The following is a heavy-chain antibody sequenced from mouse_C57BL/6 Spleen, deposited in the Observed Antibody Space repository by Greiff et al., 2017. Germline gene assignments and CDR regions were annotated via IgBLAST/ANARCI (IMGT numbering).Heavy chain of an antibody. Sequence: QVQLQQSDAELVKPGASVKISCKVSGYTFTDHTIHWMKQRPEQGLEWIGYISPRDGSNKYNEKFKGKATLTSDKSSSTAYMQLNSLTSDDSSVYFCAGGGLHHWYFGVWGTGTTVTVSS. V-gene: IGHV1-78*01. CDR3: AGGGLHHWYFGV. J-gene: IGHJ1*03. CDR2: ISPRDGSN. CDR1: GYTFTDHT. D-gene: IGHD2-2*01.